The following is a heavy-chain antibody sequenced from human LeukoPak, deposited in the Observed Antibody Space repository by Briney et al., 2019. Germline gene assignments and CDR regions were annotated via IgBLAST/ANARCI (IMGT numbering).Heavy chain of an antibody. D-gene: IGHD3-22*01. Sequence: PGGSLRLSCAASGFTVSGNYMSWVRQAPGKGLEWVSVIYSGGSTYYADSVKGRFTISRDNSKNTLYLQMNSLRAEDTAVYYCATSDGYYYGYFQHWGQGTLVTVSS. V-gene: IGHV3-53*01. J-gene: IGHJ1*01. CDR3: ATSDGYYYGYFQH. CDR2: IYSGGST. CDR1: GFTVSGNY.